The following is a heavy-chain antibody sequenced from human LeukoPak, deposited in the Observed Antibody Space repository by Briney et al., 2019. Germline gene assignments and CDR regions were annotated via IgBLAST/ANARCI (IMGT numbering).Heavy chain of an antibody. Sequence: SQTLSLTCAISGDSVSTASNAWYWIRQSPSRGLEWLGRTYYNSKWYTDYAVSVSGRTTINPDTSRNQLSLQLSFVTPEDTAVYYCARDDTDAFDIWGQGTMVTVSS. J-gene: IGHJ3*02. D-gene: IGHD5-18*01. CDR2: TYYNSKWYT. V-gene: IGHV6-1*01. CDR1: GDSVSTASNA. CDR3: ARDDTDAFDI.